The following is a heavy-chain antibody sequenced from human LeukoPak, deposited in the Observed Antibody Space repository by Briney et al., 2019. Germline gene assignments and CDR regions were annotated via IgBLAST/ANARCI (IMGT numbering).Heavy chain of an antibody. Sequence: PGGSLRLSCAASGFTVSSNYMSWARQAPGKGLEWVSVLYSGGSTYYADSVKGRFTISRDNSKNTLYLQINSLRAEDTAVYYCARRSGIAVAGAFDYWGQGTLVTVSS. V-gene: IGHV3-66*04. CDR3: ARRSGIAVAGAFDY. CDR1: GFTVSSNY. D-gene: IGHD6-19*01. CDR2: LYSGGST. J-gene: IGHJ4*02.